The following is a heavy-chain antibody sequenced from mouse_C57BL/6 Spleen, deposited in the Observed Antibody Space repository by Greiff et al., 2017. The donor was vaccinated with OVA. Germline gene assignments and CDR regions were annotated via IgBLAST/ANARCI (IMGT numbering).Heavy chain of an antibody. CDR2: ISDGGSYT. CDR1: GFTFSSYA. J-gene: IGHJ4*01. V-gene: IGHV5-4*01. CDR3: AREGELGRLYYYAMDD. D-gene: IGHD4-1*01. Sequence: EVQLVESGGGLVKPGGSLKLSCAASGFTFSSYAMSWVRQTPEKRLEWVATISDGGSYTYYPDNVKGRFTISRDNAKNNLYLQMSHLKSEDTAMYYCAREGELGRLYYYAMDDWGQGTSVTVSS.